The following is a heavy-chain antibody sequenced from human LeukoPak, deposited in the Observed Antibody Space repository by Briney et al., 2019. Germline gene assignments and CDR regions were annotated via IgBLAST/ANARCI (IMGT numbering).Heavy chain of an antibody. Sequence: GGSLRLSCEASGFTVSSNYMSWVRQAPGKGLEWVSVIYGGGSTYYADSVKGRFTISRDTSKNTLYLQMSSLRAEDTAVYYCASWPGGWYGEDSWGQGTLVTVSS. CDR3: ASWPGGWYGEDS. J-gene: IGHJ4*02. D-gene: IGHD6-19*01. CDR1: GFTVSSNY. V-gene: IGHV3-53*01. CDR2: IYGGGST.